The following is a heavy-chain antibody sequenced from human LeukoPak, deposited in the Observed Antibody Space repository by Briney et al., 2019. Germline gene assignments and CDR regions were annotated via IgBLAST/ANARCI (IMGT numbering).Heavy chain of an antibody. D-gene: IGHD5-12*01. Sequence: GRSLRLSCAASGFTFDDYAMHWVRQAPGKGLEWVSGISWNSGSIGYADSAKGRFTISRDNAKNSLYLQMNSLRAEDTALYYCAILNMGATTPRYFDLWGRGTLVTVSS. J-gene: IGHJ2*01. CDR1: GFTFDDYA. CDR2: ISWNSGSI. V-gene: IGHV3-9*01. CDR3: AILNMGATTPRYFDL.